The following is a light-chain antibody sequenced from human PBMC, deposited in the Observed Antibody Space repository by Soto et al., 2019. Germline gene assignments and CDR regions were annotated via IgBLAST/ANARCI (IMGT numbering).Light chain of an antibody. CDR2: GAS. Sequence: EIVMTQSPATLSVSPGERATLSCRASQSVSSNLAWYQQKPGQAPRLVIYGASTRATGIPARFSGSGSGTEFTLTISSLQSEDFAAYYCQQYNNWPRAFGQGTKVEIK. J-gene: IGKJ1*01. V-gene: IGKV3-15*01. CDR1: QSVSSN. CDR3: QQYNNWPRA.